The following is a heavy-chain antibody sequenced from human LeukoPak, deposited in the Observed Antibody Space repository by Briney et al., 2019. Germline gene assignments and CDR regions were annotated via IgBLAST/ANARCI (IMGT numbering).Heavy chain of an antibody. J-gene: IGHJ5*02. Sequence: PSETLPLTCAVYGGSFSGYYWSWIRQPPGKGLEWIGEINHSGSTNYNPSLKSRVTISVDTSKNQFSLKLSTVTAADTAVYYCARGRLRNWFDPWGQGTLVTVSS. CDR1: GGSFSGYY. V-gene: IGHV4-34*01. CDR3: ARGRLRNWFDP. CDR2: INHSGST. D-gene: IGHD4-17*01.